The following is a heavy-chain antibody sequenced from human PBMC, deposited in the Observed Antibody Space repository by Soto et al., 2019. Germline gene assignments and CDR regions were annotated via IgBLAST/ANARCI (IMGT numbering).Heavy chain of an antibody. CDR1: GFTFTDHY. V-gene: IGHV3-11*04. Sequence: QVQLVESGGGLVKPGGSLRLSCAASGFTFTDHYMSWIRQAPGKGLERVSYISTSGKTMYYADSVKGRFTISRDNAKNSLYLKINNLRVEDTAVYFCARFWGLDYRGQGTLVTVSS. CDR3: ARFWGLDY. CDR2: ISTSGKTM. D-gene: IGHD7-27*01. J-gene: IGHJ4*01.